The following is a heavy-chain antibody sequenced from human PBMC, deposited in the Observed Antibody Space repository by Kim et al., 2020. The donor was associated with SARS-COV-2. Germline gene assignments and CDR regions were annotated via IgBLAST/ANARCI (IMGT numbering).Heavy chain of an antibody. CDR1: GLNFDSSA. V-gene: IGHV3-30-3*01. CDR3: ARGNYYESMTLSDYYNVMDV. D-gene: IGHD3-22*01. Sequence: GGSLRLSCAASGLNFDSSAMNWVRQTPGKGLEWVAVISYVGRNKDYADSVKGRFTISRDNSKSTLYLEMNSLRVEDTALYYCARGNYYESMTLSDYYNVMDVWGQGTTVTVSS. J-gene: IGHJ6*02. CDR2: ISYVGRNK.